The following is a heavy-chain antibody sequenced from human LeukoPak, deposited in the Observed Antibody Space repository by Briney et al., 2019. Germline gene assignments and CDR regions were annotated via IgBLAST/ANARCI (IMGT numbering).Heavy chain of an antibody. Sequence: QSGGSLRLSCAASGFTFRNYVIHWVRQAPGKGLEWVAVTSSDLNVKLYADSVKGRFTISRDNSRSTLYLQMSSLRPEDTAIYYCAREGYYGSGSPPSLYFDYWGQGTLVTVSS. D-gene: IGHD3-10*01. CDR3: AREGYYGSGSPPSLYFDY. J-gene: IGHJ4*02. CDR2: TSSDLNVK. CDR1: GFTFRNYV. V-gene: IGHV3-30-3*01.